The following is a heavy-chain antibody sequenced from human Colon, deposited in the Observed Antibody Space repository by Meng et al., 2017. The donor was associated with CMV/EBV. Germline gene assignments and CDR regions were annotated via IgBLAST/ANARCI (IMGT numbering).Heavy chain of an antibody. CDR3: ARGVDAGVDF. CDR1: GYSVSSLD. V-gene: IGHV1-8*01. D-gene: IGHD7-27*01. CDR2: MTPKNGNT. J-gene: IGHJ4*02. Sequence: QVQLVQSGAQVMKPGASVKVSCKPSGYSVSSLDINWVRQATGQGLEWMGGMTPKNGNTDSSQKFQGRLTMTWDASISTAYMELSSLRFEDTAVYYCARGVDAGVDFWGQGTLVTVSS.